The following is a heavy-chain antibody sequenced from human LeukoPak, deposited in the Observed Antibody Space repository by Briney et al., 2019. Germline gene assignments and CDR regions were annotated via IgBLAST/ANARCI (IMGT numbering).Heavy chain of an antibody. CDR2: ISAYNGNT. D-gene: IGHD3-22*01. CDR3: ARAWDYYDSSGYFVFDY. Sequence: ASVKVSCKASGYTFTSYGISWVRQAPGQGLEWMGWISAYNGNTNYAQKLQGRVAMTTDTSTSTAYMELRSLRSDDTAVYYCARAWDYYDSSGYFVFDYWGQGTLVTVSS. J-gene: IGHJ4*02. CDR1: GYTFTSYG. V-gene: IGHV1-18*01.